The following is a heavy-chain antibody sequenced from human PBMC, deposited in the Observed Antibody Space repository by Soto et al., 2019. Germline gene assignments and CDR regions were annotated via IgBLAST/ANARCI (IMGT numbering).Heavy chain of an antibody. CDR2: INAGNGNT. CDR1: GYTFTSYA. J-gene: IGHJ4*02. CDR3: ATCLSSGSYPLDY. Sequence: GASVKVSCKASGYTFTSYAMHWLRQAPGQRLEWMGWINAGNGNTKYSQKFQGRVTITRDTSASTAYMELSSLRSEDTAVYYCATCLSSGSYPLDYLGQGTLVTVSS. D-gene: IGHD6-19*01. V-gene: IGHV1-3*01.